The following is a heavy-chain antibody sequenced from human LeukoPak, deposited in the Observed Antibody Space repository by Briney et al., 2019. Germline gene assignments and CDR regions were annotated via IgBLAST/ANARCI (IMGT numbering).Heavy chain of an antibody. CDR2: ISAYNGNT. Sequence: GASVKVSCKASGYTFTSYGISWARQAPGQGLEWMGWISAYNGNTNYAQKLQGRVTMTTDTSTSTAYMELRSLGSDDTAVYYCAREGADGTMVRGVPFDYWGQGTLVTVSS. V-gene: IGHV1-18*04. J-gene: IGHJ4*02. CDR3: AREGADGTMVRGVPFDY. CDR1: GYTFTSYG. D-gene: IGHD3-10*01.